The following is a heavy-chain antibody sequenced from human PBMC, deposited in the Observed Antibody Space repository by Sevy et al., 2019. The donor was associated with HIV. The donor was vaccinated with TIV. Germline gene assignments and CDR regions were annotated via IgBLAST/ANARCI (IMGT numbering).Heavy chain of an antibody. CDR1: GYPFSSYG. Sequence: ASVKVSCKASGYPFSSYGIIWVRQAPGQGLEWMGWISADSGNSNYAQNLQGRVTMTTDTSTSTAYMELRSLRFDDTAVYYCARDLGGYGRNSIDYWGQGTLVTVSS. V-gene: IGHV1-18*01. CDR3: ARDLGGYGRNSIDY. CDR2: ISADSGNS. J-gene: IGHJ4*02. D-gene: IGHD3-16*01.